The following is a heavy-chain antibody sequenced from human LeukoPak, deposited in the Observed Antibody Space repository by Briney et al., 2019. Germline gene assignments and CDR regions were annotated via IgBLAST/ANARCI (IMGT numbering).Heavy chain of an antibody. CDR3: AKGSSPSRPYYFDN. D-gene: IGHD3-10*01. Sequence: QPGGSLRLSCAASGFTFSTYAMSWVRQAPGKGLVWVSAISNSGSSTYYADYVKGRFTISRDSSKSTVYLQMNSLRADDTAVYYCAKGSSPSRPYYFDNWGQGTLVTVSS. CDR1: GFTFSTYA. J-gene: IGHJ4*02. CDR2: ISNSGSST. V-gene: IGHV3-23*01.